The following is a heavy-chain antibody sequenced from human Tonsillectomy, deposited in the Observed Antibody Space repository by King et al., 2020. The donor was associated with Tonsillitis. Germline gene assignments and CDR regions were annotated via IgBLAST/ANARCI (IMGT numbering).Heavy chain of an antibody. CDR1: GFTFSSYE. D-gene: IGHD3-22*01. J-gene: IGHJ3*02. V-gene: IGHV3-48*03. CDR3: AREGIDYYDSSGYYRVDAVDI. Sequence: VQLVESGGGLVQPGGSLRLSCAASGFTFSSYEMNWVRQAPGKGLEWVSYISSSGSAIYYADSVKGRFTISRDNAKNSLYLQMNSLRAEDTAVYYCAREGIDYYDSSGYYRVDAVDIWGQGTMVTVSS. CDR2: ISSSGSAI.